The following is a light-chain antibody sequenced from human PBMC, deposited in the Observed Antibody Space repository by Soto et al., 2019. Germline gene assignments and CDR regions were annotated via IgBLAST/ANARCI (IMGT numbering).Light chain of an antibody. V-gene: IGLV2-14*03. CDR1: SSDVGAYNW. CDR3: SSYTNPNSVV. Sequence: QSALTQPASVSGSPGQSITISCTGTSSDVGAYNWVAWYQQHPGKAPKLMICDVNNRPSGVSNCFSGSKSGNTASLTISGLQAEDEGDYYCSSYTNPNSVVFGGGTKVTVL. J-gene: IGLJ3*02. CDR2: DVN.